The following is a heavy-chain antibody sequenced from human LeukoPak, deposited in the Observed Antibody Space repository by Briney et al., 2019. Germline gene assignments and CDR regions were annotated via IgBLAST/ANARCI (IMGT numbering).Heavy chain of an antibody. CDR3: ARAHNDGGTFDY. Sequence: HPWGSLRLSCAASGFTFSSYAMHWVRQAPGKGLEWVAVISYDGSNKYYADSVKGRFTISRDNSKNTLYLQMNSLRAEDTAVYYCARAHNDGGTFDYWGRGTLVTVSS. CDR2: ISYDGSNK. CDR1: GFTFSSYA. J-gene: IGHJ4*02. D-gene: IGHD3-16*01. V-gene: IGHV3-30-3*01.